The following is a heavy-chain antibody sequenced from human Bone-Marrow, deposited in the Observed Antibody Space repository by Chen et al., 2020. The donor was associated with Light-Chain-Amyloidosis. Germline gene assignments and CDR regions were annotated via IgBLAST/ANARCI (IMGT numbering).Heavy chain of an antibody. CDR1: GFTFDEYG. D-gene: IGHD1-26*01. CDR3: AGEAGVVISYYFGL. J-gene: IGHJ2*01. Sequence: EVQMVEAGGRVVRPGGSLRLSCAASGFTFDEYGMSWVRQAPGKGLEWVSGIHGNGGMTGDADSVIGRFAISSVNAKDSLGLRTNTLSPEDTALYYCAGEAGVVISYYFGLWGPGTLVTGSS. CDR2: IHGNGGMT. V-gene: IGHV3-20*04.